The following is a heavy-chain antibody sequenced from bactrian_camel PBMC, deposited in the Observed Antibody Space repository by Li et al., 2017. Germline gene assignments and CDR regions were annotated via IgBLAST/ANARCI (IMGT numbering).Heavy chain of an antibody. CDR2: IRRSGGET. CDR1: GHSRGSNC. D-gene: IGHD1*01. Sequence: VQLVESGGESVQTGGSLRLSCVVSGHSRGSNCVGWYRLPPGRAPAEREGIAAIRRSGGETWYADSVKGRFTISKDSARDTLYLQMNSLKPEDTANYYCAADLRTTTPCTLQRDFNYWGQGTQVTVS. CDR3: AADLRTTTPCTLQRDFNY. J-gene: IGHJ6*01. V-gene: IGHV3-3*01.